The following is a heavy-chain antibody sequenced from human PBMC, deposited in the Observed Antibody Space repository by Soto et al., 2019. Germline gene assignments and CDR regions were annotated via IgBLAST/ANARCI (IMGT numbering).Heavy chain of an antibody. CDR2: IYHAGSV. CDR3: ARTFDYYGMDV. Sequence: PXETLSLTCSVSGYSIGSGYYWAWIRQSPGKGLEWIGSIYHAGSVYYNPSLNGRVALSMDTSKNHFSLKLTSVTAADTAVYYCARTFDYYGMDVWGQGTTVTVSS. CDR1: GYSIGSGYY. J-gene: IGHJ6*02. V-gene: IGHV4-38-2*01.